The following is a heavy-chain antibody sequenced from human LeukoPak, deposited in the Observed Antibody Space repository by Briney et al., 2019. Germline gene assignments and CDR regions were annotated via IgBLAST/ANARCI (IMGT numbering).Heavy chain of an antibody. CDR1: GYTFTGYY. Sequence: GASVKVSCKASGYTFTGYYMHWVRQAPGQGLEWMGWINPNSGGTNYAQKFQGRVTMTRNTSTSTVYMELSSLRSEDTAVYYCGSAGIAKGWFDPWGQGTLVTVSS. J-gene: IGHJ5*02. CDR2: INPNSGGT. V-gene: IGHV1-2*02. D-gene: IGHD2-21*01. CDR3: GSAGIAKGWFDP.